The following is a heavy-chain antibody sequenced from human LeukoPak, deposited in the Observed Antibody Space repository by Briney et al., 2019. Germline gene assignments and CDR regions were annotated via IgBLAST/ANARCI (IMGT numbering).Heavy chain of an antibody. J-gene: IGHJ6*02. CDR2: IYYSGST. Sequence: SETLSLTCAVDGGSFSGYYWSWIRQPPGKGLEWIGYIYYSGSTNYNPSLKSRVTISVDTSKNQFSLKLSSVTAADTAVYYCARDLSGYGMDVWGQGTTVTVSS. CDR3: ARDLSGYGMDV. CDR1: GGSFSGYY. V-gene: IGHV4-59*01. D-gene: IGHD5/OR15-5a*01.